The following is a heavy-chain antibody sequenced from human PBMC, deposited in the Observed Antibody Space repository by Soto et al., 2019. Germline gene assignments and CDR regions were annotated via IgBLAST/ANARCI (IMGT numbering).Heavy chain of an antibody. Sequence: VQLVESGGGSVQPGGSLRLSCAASGFTFSSGYTFSSFWMGWARQPPGKGLEWVANINKDGSEKYYMDSVKGLFTISRDNAKNSLYLQRGSLRADDTAIYYCVIARRVEPWFSYWGQGTLVTAPS. V-gene: IGHV3-7*03. D-gene: IGHD2-15*01. J-gene: IGHJ4*02. CDR1: GFTFSSGYTFSSFW. CDR2: INKDGSEK. CDR3: VIARRVEPWFSY.